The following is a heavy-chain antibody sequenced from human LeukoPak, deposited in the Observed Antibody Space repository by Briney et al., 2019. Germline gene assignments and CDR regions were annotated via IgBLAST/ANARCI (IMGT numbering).Heavy chain of an antibody. V-gene: IGHV3-23*01. CDR3: AKVDFVVVPGALRPSNYYYMDV. D-gene: IGHD2-2*03. J-gene: IGHJ6*03. Sequence: HPGGSLRLSCVASGITFSRSAMTWVRQAPGKGLEWVSTINDSGSGTYNTDSVKGRFTISRANSRNTLFLQMNSLRAEDTAVYYCAKVDFVVVPGALRPSNYYYMDVWGKGTTVTVSS. CDR1: GITFSRSA. CDR2: INDSGSGT.